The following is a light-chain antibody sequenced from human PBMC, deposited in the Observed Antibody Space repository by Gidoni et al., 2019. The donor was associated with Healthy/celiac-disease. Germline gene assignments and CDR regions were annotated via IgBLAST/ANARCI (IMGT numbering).Light chain of an antibody. J-gene: IGLJ3*02. Sequence: QSALTQPASVSGYPGQSITISCTGTSRDVGGYNYVSWYQQHPGKAPKLMIYDGSHRPSGVSNRFSGSKSGNTASLTISGLQAEDDADYYCSSYTSSSTLVFGGGTKLTVL. CDR3: SSYTSSSTLV. V-gene: IGLV2-14*01. CDR1: SRDVGGYNY. CDR2: DGS.